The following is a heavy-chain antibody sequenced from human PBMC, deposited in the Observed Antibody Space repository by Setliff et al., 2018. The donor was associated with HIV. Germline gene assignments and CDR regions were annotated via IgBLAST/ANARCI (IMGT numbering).Heavy chain of an antibody. CDR2: IKQDGSEK. CDR1: GFTFDNAW. CDR3: ATDLLWFGERGFDY. Sequence: GGSLRLSCAVSGFTFDNAWMAWVRQAPGKGLEWVANIKQDGSEKYYVDSVKGRFTISRDNAKNSLYLQMNSLRVEDTAVYYCATDLLWFGERGFDYWGQGTLVTVSS. V-gene: IGHV3-7*01. J-gene: IGHJ4*02. D-gene: IGHD3-10*01.